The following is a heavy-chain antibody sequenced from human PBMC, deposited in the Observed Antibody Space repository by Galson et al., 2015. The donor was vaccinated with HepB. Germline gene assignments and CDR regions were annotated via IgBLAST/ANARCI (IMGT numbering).Heavy chain of an antibody. Sequence: SVKVSCKASGYTFSTYSITWVRQAPGQGLEWMGWINAYSRKTNYARQLQGRVTMTTDTSTSTAYTELRSLRSDDTAVYYCARGALVAVVDATQNNWFDPWGQGTLVTVSS. J-gene: IGHJ5*02. CDR3: ARGALVAVVDATQNNWFDP. CDR2: INAYSRKT. CDR1: GYTFSTYS. D-gene: IGHD2-15*01. V-gene: IGHV1-18*01.